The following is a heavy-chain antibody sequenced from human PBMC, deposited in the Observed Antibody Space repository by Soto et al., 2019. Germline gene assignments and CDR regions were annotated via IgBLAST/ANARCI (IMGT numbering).Heavy chain of an antibody. J-gene: IGHJ4*02. D-gene: IGHD2-2*02. Sequence: EVQLVESGGGVVRPGGSLRLSCAASGFTFDDYAMSWVRQAPGKGLEWVAGINWNGRSTTYADSLKGRFTISRDNAKNSLHLQINSLRADDTALYFCARCSSTSCYIMASFDYWGQGTLVTVSS. CDR2: INWNGRST. CDR1: GFTFDDYA. V-gene: IGHV3-20*04. CDR3: ARCSSTSCYIMASFDY.